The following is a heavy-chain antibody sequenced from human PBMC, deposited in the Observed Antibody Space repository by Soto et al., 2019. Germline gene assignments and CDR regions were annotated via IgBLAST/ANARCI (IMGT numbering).Heavy chain of an antibody. CDR3: ALGGYNYGRPFDF. V-gene: IGHV4-59*01. D-gene: IGHD5-18*01. J-gene: IGHJ4*02. Sequence: SETLSLTCNVSGGSISNFHLSWIRQPPGKGLEWIGYIYYSGNYYNPSLTSRVSMSLDKSKNQFSLHLKSVTAADTALYFCALGGYNYGRPFDFWGQGTRVPVSS. CDR2: IYYSGN. CDR1: GGSISNFH.